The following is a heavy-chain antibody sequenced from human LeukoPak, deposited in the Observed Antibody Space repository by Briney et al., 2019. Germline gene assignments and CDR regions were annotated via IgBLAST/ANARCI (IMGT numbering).Heavy chain of an antibody. Sequence: PGGSLRLSCAVSGFIFSDYGFHWVRQAPGKGLEWVAITSVDGIIKQYADSVKGRFTISRDDSKNTLYLQMNSLKSEDTAVYYCARWGGTRQYYFDYWGRGTMVTVSS. V-gene: IGHV3-33*01. J-gene: IGHJ4*02. CDR3: ARWGGTRQYYFDY. CDR1: GFIFSDYG. D-gene: IGHD3-16*01. CDR2: TSVDGIIK.